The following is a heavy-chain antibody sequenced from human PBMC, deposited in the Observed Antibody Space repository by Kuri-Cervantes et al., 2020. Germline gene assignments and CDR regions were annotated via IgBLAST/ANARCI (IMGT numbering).Heavy chain of an antibody. D-gene: IGHD5-12*01. CDR3: ARDQATSLTLGMDV. J-gene: IGHJ6*02. Sequence: ASVKVSCKASGYTFTSYDINWVRQATGQGLEWMGWMNPNSGNTGYAQKFQGRVTMTRNTSISTAYMELSSLRSEDTAVYYCARDQATSLTLGMDVWGQGTTVTVSS. V-gene: IGHV1-8*01. CDR2: MNPNSGNT. CDR1: GYTFTSYD.